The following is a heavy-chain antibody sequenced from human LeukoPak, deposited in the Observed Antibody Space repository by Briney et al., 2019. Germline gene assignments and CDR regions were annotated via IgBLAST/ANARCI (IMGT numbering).Heavy chain of an antibody. CDR1: GYTLTKLS. J-gene: IGHJ4*02. D-gene: IGHD3-10*01. Sequence: ASVKVSGMVSGYTLTKLSMHWVRQAPGKGLEWMGGFDPEDGETIYAQKFQGRVTMTEDTSTETAYMELSSLRSEDSAVYYCGGGREYYGSGSPGYFDYWGQGTLVTVSS. CDR3: GGGREYYGSGSPGYFDY. V-gene: IGHV1-24*01. CDR2: FDPEDGET.